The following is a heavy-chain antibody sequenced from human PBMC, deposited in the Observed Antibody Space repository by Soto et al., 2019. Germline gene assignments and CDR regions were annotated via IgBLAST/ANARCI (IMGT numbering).Heavy chain of an antibody. CDR3: AKDYRGYYYYGMDV. CDR2: ISSSSSTI. Sequence: GGSLRLSCAASGFTFSSYSMNWVRQAPGKGLEWVSYISSSSSTIYYADSVKGRFTISRDNAKNSLYLQMNSLRDEDTAVYYCAKDYRGYYYYGMDVWGQGTTVTVSS. J-gene: IGHJ6*02. V-gene: IGHV3-48*02. CDR1: GFTFSSYS.